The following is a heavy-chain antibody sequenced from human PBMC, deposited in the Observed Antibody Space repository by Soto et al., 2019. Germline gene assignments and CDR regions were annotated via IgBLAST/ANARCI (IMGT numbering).Heavy chain of an antibody. D-gene: IGHD6-6*01. J-gene: IGHJ6*02. Sequence: GGSLRLSCAASGFTFSIYGMQWVRHAPGKGLEWVAVISYDGSNKYYADSVKGRFTISRDNSKNTLYLQMNSLRAEDTAVYYCAKDRSIAARPKSNYYGMDVWGQGTTVTV. CDR3: AKDRSIAARPKSNYYGMDV. V-gene: IGHV3-30*18. CDR2: ISYDGSNK. CDR1: GFTFSIYG.